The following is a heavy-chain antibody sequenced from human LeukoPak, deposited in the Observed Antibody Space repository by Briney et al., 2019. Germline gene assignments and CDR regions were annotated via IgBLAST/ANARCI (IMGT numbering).Heavy chain of an antibody. V-gene: IGHV3-23*01. Sequence: GGSLRLSCAASGFTFNNYAMTWVRQAPGKGLEWVPVISAGSTNTYYADSVKGRFTISRDDSNSILYLQMNSLRAEDTATYYCAKGNTGHSSSPCDYWGQGTLVTVSS. J-gene: IGHJ4*02. CDR3: AKGNTGHSSSPCDY. CDR2: ISAGSTNT. CDR1: GFTFNNYA. D-gene: IGHD4-23*01.